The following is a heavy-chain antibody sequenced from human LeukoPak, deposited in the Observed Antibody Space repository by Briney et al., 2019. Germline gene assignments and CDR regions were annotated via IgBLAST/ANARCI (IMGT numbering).Heavy chain of an antibody. Sequence: GGSLRLSCAVSGITLSNYGMSWVRQAPGKGLEWVSVIYSGGSTYYADSVKGRFTISRHNSKNTLYLQMNSLRAEDTAVYYCARDHSTWGQGTLVTVSS. V-gene: IGHV3-53*04. CDR2: IYSGGST. D-gene: IGHD5/OR15-5a*01. CDR1: GITLSNYG. CDR3: ARDHST. J-gene: IGHJ4*02.